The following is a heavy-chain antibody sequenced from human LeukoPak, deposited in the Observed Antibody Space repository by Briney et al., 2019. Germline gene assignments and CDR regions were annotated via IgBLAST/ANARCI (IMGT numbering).Heavy chain of an antibody. Sequence: GGSLRLSCAASGFTFSSYAMSWVRQAPGKGLEWASAISGSGGSTYYADSVKGRFTISRDNSKNTLYLQMSSLRAEDTAVYYCARPPGRTGAFDIWGQGTMVTVSS. CDR2: ISGSGGST. V-gene: IGHV3-23*01. CDR3: ARPPGRTGAFDI. J-gene: IGHJ3*02. CDR1: GFTFSSYA. D-gene: IGHD3-10*01.